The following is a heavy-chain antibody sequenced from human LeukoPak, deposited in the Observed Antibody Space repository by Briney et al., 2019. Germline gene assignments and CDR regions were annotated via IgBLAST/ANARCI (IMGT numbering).Heavy chain of an antibody. D-gene: IGHD4-17*01. Sequence: ASVKVSCKASGYTFTDYYMHWVRQAPGQGLEWMGWINPNSGGTNYAQKFQGRVTMTRDTSISTAYMELGRLRSDDTAVYYCRTDMHGDYGDYIDYWGQGTLVTVSS. CDR3: RTDMHGDYGDYIDY. J-gene: IGHJ4*02. CDR1: GYTFTDYY. CDR2: INPNSGGT. V-gene: IGHV1-2*02.